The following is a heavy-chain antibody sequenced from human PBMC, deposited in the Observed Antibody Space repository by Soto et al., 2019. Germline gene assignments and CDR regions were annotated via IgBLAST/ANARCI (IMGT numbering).Heavy chain of an antibody. CDR3: AREYYYDSSGYHAYYYYGMDV. D-gene: IGHD3-22*01. J-gene: IGHJ6*02. V-gene: IGHV1-18*01. Sequence: QVQLVQSGAEVMKPGASVKVSCKASGYTFTSYGISWVRQASGQGIEWMGWISAYNGNTNYAQKLQGRVTMTTDTSTSTAYMELRSLRSDDTPVYYCAREYYYDSSGYHAYYYYGMDVWGQGTTVTVSS. CDR1: GYTFTSYG. CDR2: ISAYNGNT.